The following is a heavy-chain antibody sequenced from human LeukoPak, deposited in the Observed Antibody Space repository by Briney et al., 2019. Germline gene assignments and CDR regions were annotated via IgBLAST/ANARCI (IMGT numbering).Heavy chain of an antibody. D-gene: IGHD3-10*01. CDR1: GFSFKSYS. V-gene: IGHV3-21*01. Sequence: GGPLRLSCAAAGFSFKSYSMNWVRQAPGKGLEWVSFITSTSSDLFYADSVKGRFTVSRDNARNSLYLQMNNLRAEDTAVYYCARAAGHYFDYWGQGSLVTVSS. CDR3: ARAAGHYFDY. J-gene: IGHJ4*02. CDR2: ITSTSSDL.